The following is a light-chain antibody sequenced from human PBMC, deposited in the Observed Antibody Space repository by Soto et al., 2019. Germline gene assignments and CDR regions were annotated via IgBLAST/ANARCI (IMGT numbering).Light chain of an antibody. CDR3: QQFYSYPWT. CDR2: KAS. V-gene: IGKV1-5*03. CDR1: QSISSW. J-gene: IGKJ1*01. Sequence: DIQMTQSPSTLSASVGDRVTINCRASQSISSWLAWYQQKPGKAPKGLIYKASTLESGAPSRFSGSGSGTEFTLTISSLQPDDFATYYCQQFYSYPWTFGQGTKVDIK.